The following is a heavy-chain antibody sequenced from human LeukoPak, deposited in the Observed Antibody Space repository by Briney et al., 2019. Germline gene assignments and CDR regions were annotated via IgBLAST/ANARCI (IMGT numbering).Heavy chain of an antibody. CDR3: AGAGGFDAFDI. CDR2: IYYSGST. V-gene: IGHV4-59*01. J-gene: IGHJ3*02. D-gene: IGHD1-14*01. CDR1: GGSISSYY. Sequence: PSETLSLTCTVSGGSISSYYWSWIRQPPGKGLEWIGYIYYSGSTNYNPSLRSRVTISVDTSKNQFSLKLSSVTAADTAVYYCAGAGGFDAFDIWGQGTMVTVSS.